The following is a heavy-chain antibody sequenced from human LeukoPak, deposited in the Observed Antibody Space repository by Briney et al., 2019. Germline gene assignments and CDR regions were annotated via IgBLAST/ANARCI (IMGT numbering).Heavy chain of an antibody. V-gene: IGHV1-69*05. CDR3: ARAPDSSGYYWNDAFDI. J-gene: IGHJ3*02. D-gene: IGHD3-22*01. Sequence: SVKVSCKASGCTFSSYAISWVRQAPGQGLEWMGRIIPIFGTANYAQKFQGRVTITTDESTSTAYMELSSLRSEDTAVYYCARAPDSSGYYWNDAFDIWGQGTMVTVSS. CDR1: GCTFSSYA. CDR2: IIPIFGTA.